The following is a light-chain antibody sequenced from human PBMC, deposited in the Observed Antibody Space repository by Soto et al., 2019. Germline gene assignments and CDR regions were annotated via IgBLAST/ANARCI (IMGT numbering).Light chain of an antibody. CDR1: SSDVGGYNY. J-gene: IGLJ2*01. Sequence: QSALTQPRSVSGSPGQSVTSSGTGTSSDVGGYNYVSWYQQHTGKAPKLMIYDVSKRPSGVPDRFSGSKSGNTASLTISGLKAEDEADYYCCSYAGSFVVFGGGTKLTVL. V-gene: IGLV2-11*01. CDR3: CSYAGSFVV. CDR2: DVS.